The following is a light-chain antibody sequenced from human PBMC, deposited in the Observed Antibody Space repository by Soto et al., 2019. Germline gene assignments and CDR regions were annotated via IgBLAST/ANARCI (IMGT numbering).Light chain of an antibody. CDR1: QTISSY. CDR3: QQSHSIPYT. V-gene: IGKV1-39*01. Sequence: DIQMTQCPSSLSASVGDRVTITCRASQTISSYLNWYQQKPGKAPKLLIYAASILQNGVPSRFSGSGSGTDFTLTISSLQPEDFASYYCQQSHSIPYTFGQGTKLEIK. J-gene: IGKJ2*01. CDR2: AAS.